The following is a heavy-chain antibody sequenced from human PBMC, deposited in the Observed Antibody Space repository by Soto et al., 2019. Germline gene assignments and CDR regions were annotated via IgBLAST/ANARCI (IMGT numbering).Heavy chain of an antibody. Sequence: QVQLQESGPGLVKPSQTLSLTCTVSGGSIRSGSYFWSWIRQYPGKGLEWIGYFYYSGNTYYNASLKSRVTISIDTSENQFSLKLRSVTAADTAVYYCARYYGEYNQFDPWGQGTLVTVSS. CDR2: FYYSGNT. CDR3: ARYYGEYNQFDP. V-gene: IGHV4-31*03. J-gene: IGHJ5*02. CDR1: GGSIRSGSYF. D-gene: IGHD3-3*01.